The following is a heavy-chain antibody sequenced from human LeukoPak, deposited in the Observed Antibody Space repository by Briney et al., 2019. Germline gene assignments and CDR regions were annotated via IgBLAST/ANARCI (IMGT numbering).Heavy chain of an antibody. CDR3: ARVYYAALDI. Sequence: SETLSLTCTVSGGSISSSSYYWGWIRQPPGKGLEWIGNIFYSGSTYYNPSLKSRVTISVDTSKNQFSLNLTSVTAADTAVYYCARVYYAALDIWGHGTMVTVSS. J-gene: IGHJ3*02. CDR2: IFYSGST. CDR1: GGSISSSSYY. D-gene: IGHD3-22*01. V-gene: IGHV4-39*01.